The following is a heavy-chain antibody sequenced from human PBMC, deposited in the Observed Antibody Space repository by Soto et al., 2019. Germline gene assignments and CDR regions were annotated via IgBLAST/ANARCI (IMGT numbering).Heavy chain of an antibody. Sequence: QVQLVQSGAEVRKPGSSVKVSCQASGGTFSNSTVTWVRQAPGQGLEWMGRLIPILGLANYAQKFRGRLPISADKSPAPAYMELRRLGTGDTAIYYCARFKLGDDYWGQGTLVTVSS. CDR3: ARFKLGDDY. CDR2: LIPILGLA. D-gene: IGHD5-12*01. J-gene: IGHJ4*02. V-gene: IGHV1-69*02. CDR1: GGTFSNST.